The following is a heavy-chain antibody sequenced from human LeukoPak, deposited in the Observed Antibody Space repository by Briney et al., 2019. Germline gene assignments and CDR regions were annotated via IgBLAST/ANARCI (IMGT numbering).Heavy chain of an antibody. V-gene: IGHV3-48*04. CDR1: GFTFSSYS. D-gene: IGHD3-3*01. CDR3: ARATSRVENYYYYGMDV. J-gene: IGHJ6*02. Sequence: GGSLRLSCAASGFTFSSYSMDWVRQAPGKGLEWVSYISSSGSTIYYADSVKGRFTISRDNAKNSLYLQMNSLRAEDTAVYYCARATSRVENYYYYGMDVWGQGTTVTVSS. CDR2: ISSSGSTI.